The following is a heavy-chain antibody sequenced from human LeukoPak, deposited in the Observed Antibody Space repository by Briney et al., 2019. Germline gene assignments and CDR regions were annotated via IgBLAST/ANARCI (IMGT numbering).Heavy chain of an antibody. CDR2: INHNGST. CDR3: ARGRTYYYGSGSYSP. Sequence: SETLSLTCAVYGGSFSGYYWSWIRQPPGKGLEWIGEINHNGSTNYNPSLKSRVTISVDTSKNQFSLKLSSVTAADTAVYYCARGRTYYYGSGSYSPWGQGTLVTVSS. V-gene: IGHV4-34*01. CDR1: GGSFSGYY. D-gene: IGHD3-10*01. J-gene: IGHJ5*02.